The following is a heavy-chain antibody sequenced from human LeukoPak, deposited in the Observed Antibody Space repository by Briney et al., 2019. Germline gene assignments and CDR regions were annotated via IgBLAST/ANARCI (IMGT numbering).Heavy chain of an antibody. CDR3: ARGTYTYYDFWSGYGESVFDY. CDR2: MNPNSGNT. CDR1: GYTFTSYD. V-gene: IGHV1-8*01. J-gene: IGHJ4*02. D-gene: IGHD3-3*01. Sequence: ASVKVSCKASGYTFTSYDINWVRQATGQGLEWMGWMNPNSGNTGYAQKSQGRVTMTRNTSISTAYMELSSLRSEDTAVYYCARGTYTYYDFWSGYGESVFDYWGQGTLVTASS.